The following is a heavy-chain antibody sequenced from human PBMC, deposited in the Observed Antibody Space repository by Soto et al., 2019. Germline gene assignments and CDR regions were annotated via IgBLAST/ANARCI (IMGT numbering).Heavy chain of an antibody. CDR3: AKDRGGYGDYDAFDI. CDR1: GFTFSSYG. J-gene: IGHJ3*02. CDR2: ISYDGSNK. V-gene: IGHV3-30*18. D-gene: IGHD4-17*01. Sequence: QVQLVESGGGVVQPGRSLRLSCAASGFTFSSYGMHWVCQAPGKGLEWVAVISYDGSNKYYADSVKGRFTISRDNSKNTLYLQMNSLRAEDTAVYYCAKDRGGYGDYDAFDIWGQGTMVTVSS.